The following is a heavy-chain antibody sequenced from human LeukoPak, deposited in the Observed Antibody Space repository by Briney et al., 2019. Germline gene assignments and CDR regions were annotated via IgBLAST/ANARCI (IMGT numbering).Heavy chain of an antibody. CDR1: GGSMSSYY. V-gene: IGHV4-4*09. CDR3: ARFAYCGSGCWYYFDY. D-gene: IGHD2-21*02. Sequence: SETLSLTCTVSGGSMSSYYWSWIRQPPGKGLEWIAYIYASGGTNYNPSLRSRVTISVDTPKNQFSLKLNSVTAADTAVYFCARFAYCGSGCWYYFDYWGQGALVTVSS. J-gene: IGHJ4*02. CDR2: IYASGGT.